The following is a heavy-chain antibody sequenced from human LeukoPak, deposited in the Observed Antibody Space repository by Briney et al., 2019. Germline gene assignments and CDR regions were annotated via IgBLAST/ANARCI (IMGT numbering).Heavy chain of an antibody. V-gene: IGHV4-4*07. CDR3: ARDGPNSSSWYGGDYYYGMDV. CDR2: IYTSGST. D-gene: IGHD6-13*01. J-gene: IGHJ6*02. CDR1: GGSISSYY. Sequence: SETLSLTCTVSGGSISSYYWSWIRQPAGKGLEWIGRIYTSGSTNYNPSLKSRVTMSVDTSKNQFSPKLSSVTAADTAVYYCARDGPNSSSWYGGDYYYGMDVWGQGTTVTVSS.